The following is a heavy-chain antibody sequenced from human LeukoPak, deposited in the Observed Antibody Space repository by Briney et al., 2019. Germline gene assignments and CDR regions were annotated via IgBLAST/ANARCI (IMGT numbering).Heavy chain of an antibody. CDR1: GGSISSYY. J-gene: IGHJ4*02. CDR2: IYSHENT. V-gene: IGHV4-4*09. D-gene: IGHD1-14*01. Sequence: SETLSLTCTVSGGSISSYYWSWIRQSPGKELEWIAYIYSHENTNYSPSLNGRATISEDTSRNQVSLKVRSVTTADTAVYYCARQTPYNGNHYFDYWGQGILVTVSS. CDR3: ARQTPYNGNHYFDY.